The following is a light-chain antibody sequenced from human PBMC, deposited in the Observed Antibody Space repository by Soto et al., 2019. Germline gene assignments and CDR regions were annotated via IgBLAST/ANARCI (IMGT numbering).Light chain of an antibody. J-gene: IGKJ4*01. CDR1: QSISSS. V-gene: IGKV1-39*01. CDR3: QQTYSIPLT. Sequence: DIKMTQSPSSLSASVGDRVTITCRASQSISSSLSWYQQKPGKAPKLLIYAASTLQGGVPSRFSGSGSGTDFTLTISSLQPEDFATYYCQQTYSIPLTFGGGTKVDIK. CDR2: AAS.